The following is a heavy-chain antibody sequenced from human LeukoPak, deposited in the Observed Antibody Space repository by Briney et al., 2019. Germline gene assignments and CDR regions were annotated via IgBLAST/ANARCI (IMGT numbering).Heavy chain of an antibody. CDR2: INHSGST. CDR1: GGSFSGYY. V-gene: IGHV4-34*01. Sequence: SEILSLTCAVYGGSFSGYYWSWIRQPPGKGLEWIGEINHSGSTNYNPSLKSRVTISVDTSKNQFSLKLSSVTAADTAVYYCARDAGPTATDYWGQGTLVTVSS. D-gene: IGHD2-8*01. CDR3: ARDAGPTATDY. J-gene: IGHJ4*02.